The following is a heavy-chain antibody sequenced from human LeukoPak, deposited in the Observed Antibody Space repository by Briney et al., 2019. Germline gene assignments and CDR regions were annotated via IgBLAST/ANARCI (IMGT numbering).Heavy chain of an antibody. CDR2: IYYSGST. CDR3: ARRGTSDYLDY. CDR1: GGSISSYY. V-gene: IGHV4-59*01. J-gene: IGHJ4*02. D-gene: IGHD3-16*01. Sequence: SETLSLTCTVSGGSISSYYWSWIRQPPGKGQEWIGYIYYSGSTNYNPSLKSRVTISVDTSKNQFSLKLSPVTAADTAVYYCARRGTSDYLDYWGQGTLVTVSS.